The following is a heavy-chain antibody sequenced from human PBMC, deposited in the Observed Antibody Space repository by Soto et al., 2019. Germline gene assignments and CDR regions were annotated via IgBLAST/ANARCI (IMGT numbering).Heavy chain of an antibody. CDR3: EGGDGSAAGIHGSDP. Sequence: APAEVSCEASGDTIASYGIHWVRHATGQRLERMGWINAANGDTKYSPKFQGRVTITRDTSASTAYMELSSLRSEDTAFFYFEGGDGSAAGIHGSDPLVQGTSVTVTP. J-gene: IGHJ5*02. V-gene: IGHV1-3*01. CDR1: GDTIASYG. CDR2: INAANGDT. D-gene: IGHD6-13*01.